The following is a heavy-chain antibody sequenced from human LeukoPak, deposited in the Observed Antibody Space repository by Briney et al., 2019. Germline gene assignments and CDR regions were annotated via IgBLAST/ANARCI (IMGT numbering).Heavy chain of an antibody. J-gene: IGHJ3*02. CDR3: ARDYYDSSGYHDAFDI. CDR2: IKQDGSEK. D-gene: IGHD3-22*01. Sequence: GGSLRLSCAASGFTFSDYYMSWIRQAPGKGLEWVANIKQDGSEKYYVDSVKGRFTISRDNAKNSLYLQMNSLRAEDTAVYYCARDYYDSSGYHDAFDIWGQGTMVTVSS. CDR1: GFTFSDYY. V-gene: IGHV3-7*01.